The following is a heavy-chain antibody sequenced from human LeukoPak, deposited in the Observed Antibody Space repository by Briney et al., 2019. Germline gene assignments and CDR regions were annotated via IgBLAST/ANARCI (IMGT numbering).Heavy chain of an antibody. CDR2: INPNSGGT. V-gene: IGHV1-2*02. J-gene: IGHJ5*02. CDR3: ALPAEYYYGSTFNWFDP. D-gene: IGHD3-10*01. CDR1: GYTFTGYY. Sequence: ASVKVSCKASGYTFTGYYMHWVRQAPGQGLEWMGWINPNSGGTNYAQKFQGRVTMTRDMSTSTVYMELSSLRSEDTAVYYCALPAEYYYGSTFNWFDPWGQGTLVTVSS.